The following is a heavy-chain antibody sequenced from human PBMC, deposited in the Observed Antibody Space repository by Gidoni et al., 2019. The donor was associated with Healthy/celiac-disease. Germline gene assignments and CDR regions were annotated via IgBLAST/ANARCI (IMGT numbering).Heavy chain of an antibody. J-gene: IGHJ4*02. D-gene: IGHD3-10*01. CDR3: TTDPEDRWFGVSDY. CDR1: GFTFSNAW. V-gene: IGHV3-15*01. Sequence: EVQLVESWGGLVKPGGSLRLSCAASGFTFSNAWMSWVRQAPGKGLEWVGRIKSKTDGGTTDYAAPVKGRFTISRDDSKNTLYLQMNSLKTEDTAVYYCTTDPEDRWFGVSDYWGQGTLVTVSS. CDR2: IKSKTDGGTT.